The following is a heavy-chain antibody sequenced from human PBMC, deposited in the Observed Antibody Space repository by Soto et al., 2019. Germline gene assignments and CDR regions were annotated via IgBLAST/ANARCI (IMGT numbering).Heavy chain of an antibody. J-gene: IGHJ4*02. Sequence: EVQLVESGGGLVKPGGSLRLSCAASGFTFSESWMSWVRQVPGKGLEWVARILSRSDGGRKDDSAPVQDRFTISRYDSTNTLYMEMNSLKTEDTAVYYCVVYASIGGYYRYRWAYWGQGTLVTVSS. V-gene: IGHV3-15*01. D-gene: IGHD3-16*02. CDR3: VVYASIGGYYRYRWAY. CDR1: GFTFSESW. CDR2: ILSRSDGGRK.